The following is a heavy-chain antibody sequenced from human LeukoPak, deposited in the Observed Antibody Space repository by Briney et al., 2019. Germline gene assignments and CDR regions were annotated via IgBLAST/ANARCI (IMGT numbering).Heavy chain of an antibody. Sequence: GRSLRLSCATSGFTLSNYAMHWVRQTPGKGLEWVAFISSDGGSQDYADSVKGRFTIPRDYTKNTVYLQMDSLSAEDTALYSCAREFAGTYYGFDSWGQGTLVTVSS. CDR2: ISSDGGSQ. D-gene: IGHD1-26*01. CDR3: AREFAGTYYGFDS. J-gene: IGHJ4*02. CDR1: GFTLSNYA. V-gene: IGHV3-30*04.